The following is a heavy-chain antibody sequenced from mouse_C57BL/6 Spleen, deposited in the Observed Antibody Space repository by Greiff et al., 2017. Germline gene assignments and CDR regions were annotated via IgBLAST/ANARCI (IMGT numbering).Heavy chain of an antibody. V-gene: IGHV1-53*01. J-gene: IGHJ3*01. CDR3: ARGCYYGRGAFAY. Sequence: QVQLQQPGTELVKPGASVKLSCKASGYTFTSYWMHWVKQRPGQGLEWIGNINPSNGGTNYNEKFKSKVTLTVDKSSSTAYMQLSSLTSEDSAVYYCARGCYYGRGAFAYWGQGTLVTVSA. D-gene: IGHD1-1*01. CDR2: INPSNGGT. CDR1: GYTFTSYW.